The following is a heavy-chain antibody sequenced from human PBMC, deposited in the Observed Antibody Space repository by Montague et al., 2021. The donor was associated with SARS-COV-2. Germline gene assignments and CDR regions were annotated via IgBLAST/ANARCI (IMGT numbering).Heavy chain of an antibody. J-gene: IGHJ6*02. D-gene: IGHD2-2*01. CDR2: INHSGST. Sequence: SETPSLTCAVYGGSFSGYYWSWIRQPPGKGLEWIGEINHSGSTNYNPSLKSRVTISVDTSKNQFSLKLSSVTAADTAVYYCTREGYQVLWSDYYYYGMDVWGQGTTVTVSS. CDR3: TREGYQVLWSDYYYYGMDV. CDR1: GGSFSGYY. V-gene: IGHV4-34*01.